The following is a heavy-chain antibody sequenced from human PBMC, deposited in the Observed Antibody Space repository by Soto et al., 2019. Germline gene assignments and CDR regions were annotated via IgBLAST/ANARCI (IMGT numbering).Heavy chain of an antibody. J-gene: IGHJ4*02. CDR2: RWYDGSNK. CDR1: GFTFSNYG. V-gene: IGHV3-33*01. Sequence: QVQLVESGGGVVQPGRSLRLSCAASGFTFSNYGMHWVRQAPGKGLEWVAVRWYDGSNKYYADFVKGRFTISRDNSKNTLYLQMNSLRAEETAVYYCARDGYCSGGSCYCDPVFDYWGQGTLVPVSS. CDR3: ARDGYCSGGSCYCDPVFDY. D-gene: IGHD2-15*01.